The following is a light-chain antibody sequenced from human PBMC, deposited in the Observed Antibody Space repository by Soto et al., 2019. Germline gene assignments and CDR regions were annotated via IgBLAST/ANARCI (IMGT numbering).Light chain of an antibody. Sequence: EIVMTQSPATLSLSPGEGATLSFMASQSINTYLAWYQQKPGQAPRLLIYGASTRATGIPARFSGSGSGTEFTLTISSLQSEDFAVYYCQQYNNWPQTFGQGTKVDIK. CDR1: QSINTY. V-gene: IGKV3-15*01. CDR3: QQYNNWPQT. J-gene: IGKJ1*01. CDR2: GAS.